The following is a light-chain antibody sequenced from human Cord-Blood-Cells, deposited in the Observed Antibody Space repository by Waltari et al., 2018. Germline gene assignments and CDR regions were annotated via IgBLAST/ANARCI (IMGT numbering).Light chain of an antibody. J-gene: IGLJ1*01. CDR1: SSNIGSTT. CDR3: AAWDDSLNGYV. V-gene: IGLV1-44*01. CDR2: SNQ. Sequence: QSVLTQPPSASGTPGQRVTLSCSGSSSNIGSTTVNWYQHLPGTAPKLLIYSNQQRPSGVPDRFSGSKSGTSASLAISGLQSEDEADYYCAAWDDSLNGYVFGTGTKVTVL.